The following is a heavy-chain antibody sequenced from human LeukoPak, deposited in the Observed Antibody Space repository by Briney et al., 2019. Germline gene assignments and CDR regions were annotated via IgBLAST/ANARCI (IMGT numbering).Heavy chain of an antibody. D-gene: IGHD3-16*01. CDR3: ARVPDWTYVPDY. CDR2: IKSSNT. J-gene: IGHJ4*02. CDR1: GGSISSDRFY. V-gene: IGHV4-61*02. Sequence: SETLSLTCTVSGGSISSDRFYWTWVRQPAGQGLEWIGRIKSSNTNYNPSLKRRVSISLDTSTNHFSLKLSSLTAADTAVYYCARVPDWTYVPDYWGQGTLVTVSS.